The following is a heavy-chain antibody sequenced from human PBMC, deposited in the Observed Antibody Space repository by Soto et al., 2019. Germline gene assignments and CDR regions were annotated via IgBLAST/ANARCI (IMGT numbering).Heavy chain of an antibody. CDR1: GGSMISYY. V-gene: IGHV4-59*01. D-gene: IGHD6-6*01. CDR3: ARVGSSSSMPHDY. Sequence: PSETLSLTCTVSGGSMISYYWSWIRQPPGKGLEWIGYIYYSGSTNYNPSLKSRVTISVDTSKNQFSLKLSSVTAADTAVYYCARVGSSSSMPHDYWGQGTLVTVSS. CDR2: IYYSGST. J-gene: IGHJ4*02.